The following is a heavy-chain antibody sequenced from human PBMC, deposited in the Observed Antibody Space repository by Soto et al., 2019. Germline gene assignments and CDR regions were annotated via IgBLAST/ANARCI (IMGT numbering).Heavy chain of an antibody. V-gene: IGHV5-10-1*01. CDR2: IDPSDSQT. CDR1: GYSFAGFW. Sequence: GESLKISCKGSGYSFAGFWITWVRQKPGKGLEWMGRIDPSDSQTYYSPSFRGHVTISVTKSITTVFLQWSSLRASDTAMYYCARQIYDSDTGPNFQYYFDSWGQGTPVTVS. J-gene: IGHJ4*02. D-gene: IGHD3-22*01. CDR3: ARQIYDSDTGPNFQYYFDS.